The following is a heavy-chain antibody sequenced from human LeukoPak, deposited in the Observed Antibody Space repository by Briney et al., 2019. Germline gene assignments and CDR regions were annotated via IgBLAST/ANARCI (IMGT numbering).Heavy chain of an antibody. D-gene: IGHD2-8*01. V-gene: IGHV3-23*01. CDR3: AKAENGLDY. CDR1: GFTFSSSV. Sequence: GGSLRLSCAASGFTFSSSVMSWVRQAPGKGLEWVSSITGSGGSTYYADSVKGRFSISRDNSKNTLYLQMNSLRAEDTAVYYCAKAENGLDYWGQGTLATVSS. J-gene: IGHJ4*02. CDR2: ITGSGGST.